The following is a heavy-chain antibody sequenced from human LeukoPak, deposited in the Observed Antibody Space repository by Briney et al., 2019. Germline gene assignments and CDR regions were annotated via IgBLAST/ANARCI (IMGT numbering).Heavy chain of an antibody. Sequence: PGGSLRLSCAASGFTCSSYSMNWVRQAPGKGLEWVSSISSSSSYIYYADSVKGRFTISRDNAKNSLYLQMNSLRAEDTAVYYCARASHVDTARVGYWGQGTLVTVSS. V-gene: IGHV3-21*01. D-gene: IGHD5-18*01. CDR2: ISSSSSYI. CDR3: ARASHVDTARVGY. CDR1: GFTCSSYS. J-gene: IGHJ4*02.